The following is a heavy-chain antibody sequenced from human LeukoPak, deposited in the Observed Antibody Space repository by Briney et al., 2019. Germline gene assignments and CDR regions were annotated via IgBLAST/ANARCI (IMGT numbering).Heavy chain of an antibody. V-gene: IGHV1-69*06. Sequence: ASVKVSCKASGGTFSSYAISWVRQAPGQGLEWMGGIIPIFGTANYAQKFQGRVTITADKSTSTAYMELSSLRSEDTAVYYCARSGITMIVVVITDAFDIWGQGTMVTVSS. CDR2: IIPIFGTA. CDR3: ARSGITMIVVVITDAFDI. D-gene: IGHD3-22*01. CDR1: GGTFSSYA. J-gene: IGHJ3*02.